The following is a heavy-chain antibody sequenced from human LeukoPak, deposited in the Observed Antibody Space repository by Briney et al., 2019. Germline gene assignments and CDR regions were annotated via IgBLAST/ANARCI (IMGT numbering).Heavy chain of an antibody. CDR3: ARWGGFYYYGMDV. CDR1: GGSISSYY. CDR2: IYYSGST. V-gene: IGHV4-59*01. J-gene: IGHJ6*02. Sequence: PSETLSLTCTVSGGSISSYYWSWIRQPPGKGLEWIGYIYYSGSTSYNPSLKSRVTISVDTSKNQFSLKLSSVTAADTAVYYCARWGGFYYYGMDVWGQGTTVTVSS. D-gene: IGHD3-16*01.